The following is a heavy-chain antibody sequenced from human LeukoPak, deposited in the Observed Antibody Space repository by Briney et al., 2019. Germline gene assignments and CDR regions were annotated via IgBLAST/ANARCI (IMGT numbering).Heavy chain of an antibody. D-gene: IGHD2-15*01. CDR2: ISAYNGNT. CDR1: GYTFTSYG. CDR3: ARVPGITYSPAPFDY. Sequence: EASVKVSCKASGYTFTSYGISWVRQAPGQGLEWMGWISAYNGNTNYAQKLQGRVTMTTDTSTSTAYMELRSLRSDDTAVYYCARVPGITYSPAPFDYWGQGTLVTVSS. J-gene: IGHJ4*02. V-gene: IGHV1-18*01.